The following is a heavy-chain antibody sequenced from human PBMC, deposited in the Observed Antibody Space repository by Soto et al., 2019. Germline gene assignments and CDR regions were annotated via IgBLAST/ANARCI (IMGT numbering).Heavy chain of an antibody. CDR1: GYSFTSYW. CDR3: ARHYRSSFFFLYYYYGMDV. V-gene: IGHV5-10-1*01. J-gene: IGHJ6*02. D-gene: IGHD6-6*01. CDR2: IDPSDSYT. Sequence: PGESLKISCKGSGYSFTSYWISWVRQMPGKGLEWMGRIDPSDSYTNYSPSFQGHVTISADKSISTAYLQWSSLKASDTAMYYCARHYRSSFFFLYYYYGMDVWGQGTTVTVSS.